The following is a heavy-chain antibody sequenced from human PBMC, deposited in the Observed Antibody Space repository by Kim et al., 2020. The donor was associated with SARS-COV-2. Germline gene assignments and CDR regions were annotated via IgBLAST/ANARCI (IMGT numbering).Heavy chain of an antibody. CDR3: ARNIPQDDKVGGNSRYIWAFDV. D-gene: IGHD3-16*02. CDR2: MSPTDDNA. CDR1: GYSFMNYD. V-gene: IGHV1-8*02. Sequence: ASVKVSCKASGYSFMNYDIQWVRLAPGQGLEWMGWMSPTDDNAGYARKFAGRVTMTRDTSVSTAYMELSRLRPDDTAVYFCARNIPQDDKVGGNSRYIWAFDVWGQGTLLTVPS. J-gene: IGHJ3*01.